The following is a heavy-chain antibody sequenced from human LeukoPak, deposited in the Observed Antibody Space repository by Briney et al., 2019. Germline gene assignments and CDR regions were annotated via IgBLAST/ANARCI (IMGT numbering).Heavy chain of an antibody. CDR3: ARQYYGSGSYNY. J-gene: IGHJ4*02. D-gene: IGHD3-10*01. V-gene: IGHV5-51*01. CDR2: IFPGDSDT. Sequence: GESLKISCKASGNSITTYWIGWVRQKPGKGLEWMGLIFPGDSDTKYSPSFQGQVTISADKSISTAYLQWSSLKSSDTAMYYCARQYYGSGSYNYWGQGTLVTVSS. CDR1: GNSITTYW.